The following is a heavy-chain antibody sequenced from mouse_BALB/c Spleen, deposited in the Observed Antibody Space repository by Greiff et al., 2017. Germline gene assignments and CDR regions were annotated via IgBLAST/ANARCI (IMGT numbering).Heavy chain of an antibody. CDR3: ARDYRYGYFDV. J-gene: IGHJ1*01. D-gene: IGHD2-14*01. CDR2: INPYNDGT. Sequence: EVQLQQSGPELVKPGASVKMSCKASGYTFTSYVMHWVKQKPGQGLEWIGYINPYNDGTNYNEKFKGKATLTSDKSTSTVYMELSSLTSEDSAVYYCARDYRYGYFDVWGAGTKVTVSA. CDR1: GYTFTSYV. V-gene: IGHV1-14*01.